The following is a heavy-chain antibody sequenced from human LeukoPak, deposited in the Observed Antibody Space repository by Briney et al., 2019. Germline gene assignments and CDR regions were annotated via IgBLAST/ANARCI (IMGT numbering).Heavy chain of an antibody. CDR1: GFTFSSYS. Sequence: GGSLRLSCAASGFTFSSYSMNWVRQAPGKGLEWVSSISSSSSYIYYADSVKGRFTISRDNAKNSLYLQMNSLRAEDTAVYYCAKDPNRYDSSIYYCAYWGQGTLVTVSS. CDR2: ISSSSSYI. D-gene: IGHD3-22*01. CDR3: AKDPNRYDSSIYYCAY. J-gene: IGHJ4*02. V-gene: IGHV3-21*01.